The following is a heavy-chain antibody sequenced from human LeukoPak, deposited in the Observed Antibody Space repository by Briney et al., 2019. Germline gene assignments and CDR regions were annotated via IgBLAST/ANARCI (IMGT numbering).Heavy chain of an antibody. J-gene: IGHJ4*02. CDR1: GESFSGYY. V-gene: IGHV4-34*01. D-gene: IGHD1-7*01. CDR2: INHSGST. CDR3: ARVAVTGTFGY. Sequence: SETLSLTCAVYGESFSGYYWSWIRQPPGKGLEWIGEINHSGSTNYNPSLKSRVTISVDTSKNQFSLKLNSVTAADTAVYYCARVAVTGTFGYWGQGTLVTVSS.